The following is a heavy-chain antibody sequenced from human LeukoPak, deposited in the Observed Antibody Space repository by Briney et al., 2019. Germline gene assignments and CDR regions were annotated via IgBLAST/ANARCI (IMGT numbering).Heavy chain of an antibody. CDR2: IYDSGNT. D-gene: IGHD3-22*01. J-gene: IGHJ4*02. CDR3: ARDKDLYDSRGFVFGY. Sequence: SETLSLNCTVSGGSISSYYWSWIRQPPGKGPEWIGYIYDSGNTKYNPSLKSRVTISVDTPKNQFSLRLVSVTAADTAVYYCARDKDLYDSRGFVFGYWGRGTLVTVSS. CDR1: GGSISSYY. V-gene: IGHV4-59*01.